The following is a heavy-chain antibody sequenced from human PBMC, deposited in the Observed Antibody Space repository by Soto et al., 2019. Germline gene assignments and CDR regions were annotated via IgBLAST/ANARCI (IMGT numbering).Heavy chain of an antibody. CDR2: INPESTTI. CDR1: GFTLRTYW. CDR3: TKDTFGAWES. D-gene: IGHD1-26*01. Sequence: PGGSLRLSCTASGFTLRTYWMHWVRQAPGKGLVWVSRINPESTTITYADSVKGRFTISRDNAENTLFLHMNSLSAEDAGIYYCTKDTFGAWESWGQGTLVTV. V-gene: IGHV3-74*01. J-gene: IGHJ5*02.